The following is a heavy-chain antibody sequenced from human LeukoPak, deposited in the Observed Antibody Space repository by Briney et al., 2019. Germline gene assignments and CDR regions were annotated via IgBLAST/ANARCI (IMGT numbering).Heavy chain of an antibody. J-gene: IGHJ4*02. Sequence: PGGSLRLSCAASGFTFSSYSMNWVRQAPGKGLEWVSYISSSSSTIYYADSVKGRFTISRDNAKNSLYLQMNSLRAEDTAVYYCARDFPPSYYYDSSGFDYWGQGTLVTVSS. V-gene: IGHV3-48*04. D-gene: IGHD3-22*01. CDR1: GFTFSSYS. CDR2: ISSSSSTI. CDR3: ARDFPPSYYYDSSGFDY.